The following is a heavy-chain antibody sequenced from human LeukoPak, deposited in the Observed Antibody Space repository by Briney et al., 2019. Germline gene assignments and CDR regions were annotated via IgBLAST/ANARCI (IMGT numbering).Heavy chain of an antibody. CDR2: IKQDGSEK. J-gene: IGHJ3*02. D-gene: IGHD3-3*01. CDR3: ARTYYDFWSGYSPPTPDDAFDI. Sequence: GGSLRLSCAASRFTFSNYWMSWVRQAPGKGLEWVANIKQDGSEKYYGDSVKGRFTISRDNAKNSLYLQMNSLRAEDTAVYYCARTYYDFWSGYSPPTPDDAFDIWGQGTMVTVSS. CDR1: RFTFSNYW. V-gene: IGHV3-7*01.